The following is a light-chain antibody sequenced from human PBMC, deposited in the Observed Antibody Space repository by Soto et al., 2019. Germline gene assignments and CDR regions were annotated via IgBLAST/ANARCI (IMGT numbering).Light chain of an antibody. V-gene: IGLV1-51*01. J-gene: IGLJ2*01. CDR1: SSNIGRNY. CDR3: GTWDSSLSVVL. Sequence: QSVLTQPPSVSAAPGQTVTISCSGSSSNIGRNYVSWYQQLPGTAPKLLIYDNSKRPSGSPDRFSGSKSGASATLGITGLQTGDEADYYCGTWDSSLSVVLFGGGTKLTVL. CDR2: DNS.